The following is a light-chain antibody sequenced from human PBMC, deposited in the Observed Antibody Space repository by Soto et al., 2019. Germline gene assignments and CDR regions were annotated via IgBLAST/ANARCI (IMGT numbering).Light chain of an antibody. CDR3: QQYNSYLLT. V-gene: IGKV1-5*01. J-gene: IGKJ4*01. CDR1: QSISSW. CDR2: DAS. Sequence: DIQMTQSPSTLSASVGDRVTITCRASQSISSWLAWYQQKPGKAPKLLIYDASSLESGVPSRFSGSGSGTELTLTISSLQPDDFATYYCQQYNSYLLTFGVGTKVEIK.